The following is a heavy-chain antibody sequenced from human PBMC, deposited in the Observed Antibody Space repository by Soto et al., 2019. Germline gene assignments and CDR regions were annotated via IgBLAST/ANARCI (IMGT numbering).Heavy chain of an antibody. CDR2: IYSGGST. V-gene: IGHV3-53*01. D-gene: IGHD2-15*01. CDR3: AFGLGYCSGGSCYPYD. CDR1: GFTVSSNY. J-gene: IGHJ4*02. Sequence: GSLRLTCAASGFTVSSNYMSWVRQAPGKGLEWVSVIYSGGSTYYADSVKGRFTISRDNSKNTLYLQMKSLRAEDTAVYYCAFGLGYCSGGSCYPYDWGQGTLVNVSS.